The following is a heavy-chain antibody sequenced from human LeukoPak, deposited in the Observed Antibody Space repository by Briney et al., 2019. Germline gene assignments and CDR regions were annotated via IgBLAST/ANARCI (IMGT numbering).Heavy chain of an antibody. CDR2: INHSGST. Sequence: SETLSLTCAVSGGSISSINWWSWVRQPPGKGLEWIGEINHSGSTNYNPSLKSRVTISVDKSKSPFSLKLSSVTAADTAVYYCARVVGLTGYSSSWYSGYYYYMEVWGKGTTVTVSS. J-gene: IGHJ6*03. V-gene: IGHV4-4*02. CDR3: ARVVGLTGYSSSWYSGYYYYMEV. D-gene: IGHD6-13*01. CDR1: GGSISSINW.